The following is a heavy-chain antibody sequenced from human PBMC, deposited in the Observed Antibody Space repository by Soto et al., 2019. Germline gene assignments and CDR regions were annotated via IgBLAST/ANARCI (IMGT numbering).Heavy chain of an antibody. CDR2: IYYSGST. CDR1: GDSINSGNYY. D-gene: IGHD3-10*01. Sequence: QVHLQESGPGLVKPSQTLSLTCTVSGDSINSGNYYWSWIRQPPGKGPEWIGYIYYSGSTDYNPSLKSRVIMSVDTSRTQCSLKLSSVTAADTAVYYCARYAYYYGSGSQGWFDPWGQGTLVTVSS. CDR3: ARYAYYYGSGSQGWFDP. J-gene: IGHJ5*02. V-gene: IGHV4-30-4*08.